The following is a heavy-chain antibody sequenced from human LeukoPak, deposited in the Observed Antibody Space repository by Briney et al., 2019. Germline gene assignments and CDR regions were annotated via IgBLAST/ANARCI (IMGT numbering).Heavy chain of an antibody. CDR1: GFTFSSSA. CDR2: ISNNGGYT. CDR3: AKDRSPRL. J-gene: IGHJ4*02. V-gene: IGHV3-23*01. Sequence: GGSLRLSCAASGFTFSSSAMSWVRQAPGKGLEWVSAISNNGGYTYYADSVQGRFTISRDNSKSTLCLQMNSLRAEDTAVYYCAKDRSPRLWGQGTLVTVSS.